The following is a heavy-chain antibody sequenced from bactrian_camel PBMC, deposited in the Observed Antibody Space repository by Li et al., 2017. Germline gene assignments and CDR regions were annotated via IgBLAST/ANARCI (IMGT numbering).Heavy chain of an antibody. V-gene: IGHV3S31*01. Sequence: VQLVESGGGSVQAGESLRLSCVVSGYRYSTYCMGWFRQCAGQEREAIAAVYYVGGRPYYADSVKGRFLFSQDNAHNTLYLQMDSLKPDDTAVYYCAAECAPDELGGFRYWGQGTQVTVS. J-gene: IGHJ6*01. D-gene: IGHD2*01. CDR3: AAECAPDELGGFRY. CDR2: VYYVGGRP. CDR1: GYRYSTYC.